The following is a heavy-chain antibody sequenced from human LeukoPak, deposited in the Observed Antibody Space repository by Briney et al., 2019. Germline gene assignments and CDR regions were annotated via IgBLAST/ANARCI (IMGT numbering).Heavy chain of an antibody. D-gene: IGHD5-12*01. Sequence: GGSLRLSCAASGFTFSDYSMNWVRQAPGKGLEWIPYIGISSGNTKYADSVKGRFTISGDSAKNSVYLQMNSLRVEDTAVYYCARDFRYAFDNWGQGTLVTVSS. CDR1: GFTFSDYS. V-gene: IGHV3-48*04. CDR2: IGISSGNT. J-gene: IGHJ4*02. CDR3: ARDFRYAFDN.